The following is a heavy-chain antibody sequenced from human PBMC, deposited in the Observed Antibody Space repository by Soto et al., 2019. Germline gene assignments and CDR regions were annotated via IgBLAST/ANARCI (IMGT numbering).Heavy chain of an antibody. CDR2: ISGSGGTT. V-gene: IGHV3-23*01. D-gene: IGHD6-19*01. CDR1: GFTFSSYA. CDR3: AKTANGWFSAFDS. J-gene: IGHJ3*02. Sequence: EVQLLESGGVLVQPGGSLILSCAASGFTFSSYAMSWVRQAPGKGLEWVSAISGSGGTTYYADSVKVRFTFSRDNSKNTLYLQMNSLRAEDTAVYYCAKTANGWFSAFDSWGQGTMVTVSS.